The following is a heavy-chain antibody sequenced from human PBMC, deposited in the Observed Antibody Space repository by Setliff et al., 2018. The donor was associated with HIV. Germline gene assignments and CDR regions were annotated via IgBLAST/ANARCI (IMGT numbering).Heavy chain of an antibody. CDR2: VYHRGNT. CDR3: AKDRSGSYRTFDY. V-gene: IGHV4-39*07. J-gene: IGHJ4*02. CDR1: GASSIYY. Sequence: SETLSLTCTVSGASSIYYWGWIRQPPGKGLEWIGSVYHRGNTYYNPSLKSRLTISIDTSKDQFSLELNSVTAADTAVYYCAKDRSGSYRTFDYWGPGILVTVS. D-gene: IGHD1-26*01.